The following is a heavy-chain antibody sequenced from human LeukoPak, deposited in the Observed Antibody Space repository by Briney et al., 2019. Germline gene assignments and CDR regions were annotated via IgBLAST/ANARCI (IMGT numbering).Heavy chain of an antibody. Sequence: GGSLRLSCAASGFTFSSYSMNWVRQAPGKGLEWVSYISSSSSTIYYADSVKGRFTISRDNAKNSLYLQMNSLRDEDTAVYYCARVFHDGDPLFGVDYWGQGTLVTVSS. CDR3: ARVFHDGDPLFGVDY. CDR1: GFTFSSYS. J-gene: IGHJ4*02. D-gene: IGHD2-21*02. V-gene: IGHV3-48*02. CDR2: ISSSSSTI.